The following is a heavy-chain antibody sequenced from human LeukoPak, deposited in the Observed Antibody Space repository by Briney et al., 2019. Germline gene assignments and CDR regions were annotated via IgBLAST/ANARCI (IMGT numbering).Heavy chain of an antibody. J-gene: IGHJ3*02. CDR3: ARDGSGGYRNRGVFDI. Sequence: GGSLRLSWAASGFTVSNNYINWVRQAPGKGLEWVSVLYSGGGTYYADSVKGRFTISSDNSKNTLYLQMNNLRAEDTAVYYCARDGSGGYRNRGVFDIWGQGTMVTVSS. CDR2: LYSGGGT. D-gene: IGHD5-18*01. V-gene: IGHV3-53*01. CDR1: GFTVSNNY.